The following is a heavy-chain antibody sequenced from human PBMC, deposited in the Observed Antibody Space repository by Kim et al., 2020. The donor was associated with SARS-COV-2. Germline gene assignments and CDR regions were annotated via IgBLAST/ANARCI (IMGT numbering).Heavy chain of an antibody. J-gene: IGHJ5*02. CDR1: GGTFSSYA. D-gene: IGHD2-15*01. CDR2: IIPILGIA. V-gene: IGHV1-69*04. Sequence: SVKVSCKASGGTFSSYAISWVRQAPGQGLEWMGRIIPILGIANYAQKFQGRVTITADKSTSTAYMELSSLRSEDTAVYYCAREGCSGGSCYSWFDPWGQGTLVTVSS. CDR3: AREGCSGGSCYSWFDP.